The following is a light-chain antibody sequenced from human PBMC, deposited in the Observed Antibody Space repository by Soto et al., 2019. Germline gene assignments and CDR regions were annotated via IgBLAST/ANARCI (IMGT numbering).Light chain of an antibody. Sequence: DIQMTQSPSSVSASVGDRVTITCRASQGSSSWLAWYQQKPVKAPKLLIYAASSLQSGVPARFSGSGSGTDFTLTISSLQPEDFATYACQQSTSFPQTFGHGTKVEGK. CDR1: QGSSSW. V-gene: IGKV1-12*01. CDR2: AAS. J-gene: IGKJ1*01. CDR3: QQSTSFPQT.